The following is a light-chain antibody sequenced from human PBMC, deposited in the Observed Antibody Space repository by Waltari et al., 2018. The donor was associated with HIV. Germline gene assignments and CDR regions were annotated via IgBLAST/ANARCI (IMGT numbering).Light chain of an antibody. CDR1: RSNIQTNY. CDR3: AEWDDSLSGPVV. V-gene: IGLV1-47*01. CDR2: RNN. J-gene: IGLJ3*02. Sequence: QSVLTQPPSASGTPGQRVTISCSGLRSNIQTNYIFWYQQFPGMAPKLLIYRNNQRPSGVPDRFSGSKSATSASLAISGLRSEDEADYYCAEWDDSLSGPVVFGGGTKLTVL.